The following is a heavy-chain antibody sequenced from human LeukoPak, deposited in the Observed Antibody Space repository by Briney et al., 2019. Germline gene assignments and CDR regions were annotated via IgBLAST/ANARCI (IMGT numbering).Heavy chain of an antibody. Sequence: PGGSLRLSCGGSGFALKSYSLTWVRQAPGKGLEWLSSISSTSAYIHYADSVKGRFTISRDNVDNVVYLEMNGLRAEGTATYYCARVAVSGPTGWFDSWGQGTLVIVSS. CDR3: ARVAVSGPTGWFDS. CDR1: GFALKSYS. D-gene: IGHD2-8*02. V-gene: IGHV3-21*01. CDR2: ISSTSAYI. J-gene: IGHJ5*01.